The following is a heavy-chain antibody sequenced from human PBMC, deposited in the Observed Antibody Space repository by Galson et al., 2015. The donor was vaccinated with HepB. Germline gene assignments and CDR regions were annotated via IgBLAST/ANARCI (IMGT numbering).Heavy chain of an antibody. Sequence: SETLSLTCTVSGDSISPTTYYRGWIRQAPGRGLEWIGYISYSGSTNYNPSLKSRVTISVDTSKNQFSLKLSAVTAADTAVYYCGRVGCSGGSCYGNYYGMDVWGQGTTVTVSS. J-gene: IGHJ6*02. CDR2: ISYSGST. V-gene: IGHV4-61*05. D-gene: IGHD2-15*01. CDR1: GDSISPTTYY. CDR3: GRVGCSGGSCYGNYYGMDV.